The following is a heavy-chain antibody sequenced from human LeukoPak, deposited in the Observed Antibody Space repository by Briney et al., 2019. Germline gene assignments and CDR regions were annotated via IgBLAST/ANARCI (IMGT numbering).Heavy chain of an antibody. Sequence: PSETLSLTCAVYGGSFSGYYWGWIRQPPGKGLEWIGEINHSGSTNYNPSLKSRVTISVDTSKNQFSLKLSSVTAADTAVYYCARGRGKWLRFNYFDYWGQGTLVTVSS. CDR2: INHSGST. CDR3: ARGRGKWLRFNYFDY. D-gene: IGHD5-12*01. CDR1: GGSFSGYY. V-gene: IGHV4-34*01. J-gene: IGHJ4*02.